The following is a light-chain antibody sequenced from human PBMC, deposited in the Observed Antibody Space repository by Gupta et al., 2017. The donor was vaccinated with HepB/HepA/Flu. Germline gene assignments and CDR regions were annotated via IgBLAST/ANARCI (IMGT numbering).Light chain of an antibody. CDR3: QAWDDRLNGGV. Sequence: QSVLTQPPSVSGTPGQRVTISCSGSSSKIGIRPVNWYQQLPGKAPQLIMYRKHQGPSGFPDRFSGSRSGTTDSLTISGLQADDEAEYYCQAWDDRLNGGVFGGGTRLTVL. CDR1: SSKIGIRP. V-gene: IGLV1-44*01. CDR2: RKH. J-gene: IGLJ3*02.